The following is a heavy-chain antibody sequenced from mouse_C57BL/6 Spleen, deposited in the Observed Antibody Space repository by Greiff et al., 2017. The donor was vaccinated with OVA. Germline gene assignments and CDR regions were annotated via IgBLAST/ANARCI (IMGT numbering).Heavy chain of an antibody. CDR1: GYAFSSYW. Sequence: VQLQQSGAELVKPGASVKISCKASGYAFSSYWMNWVKQRPGKGLEWIGQIYPGDGDTNYNGKFKGKATLTADKSSSTAYMQLSTLTSEDSAVYFCARGGGSSYVDYWGQGTTLTVSS. D-gene: IGHD1-1*01. CDR3: ARGGGSSYVDY. CDR2: IYPGDGDT. J-gene: IGHJ2*01. V-gene: IGHV1-80*01.